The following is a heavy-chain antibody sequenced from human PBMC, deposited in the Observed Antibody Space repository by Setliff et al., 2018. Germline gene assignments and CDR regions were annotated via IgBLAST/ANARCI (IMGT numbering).Heavy chain of an antibody. D-gene: IGHD6-13*01. Sequence: LRLSCAASGFTFRSYTMNWVRQAPGKGLEWVSYISSSSSTIYYADSVKGRFTISRDNAKNPLYLQMNSLRAEDAAVYYCARARGSSWLFYYMDVWGKGTTVTVSS. CDR3: ARARGSSWLFYYMDV. CDR2: ISSSSSTI. V-gene: IGHV3-48*01. CDR1: GFTFRSYT. J-gene: IGHJ6*03.